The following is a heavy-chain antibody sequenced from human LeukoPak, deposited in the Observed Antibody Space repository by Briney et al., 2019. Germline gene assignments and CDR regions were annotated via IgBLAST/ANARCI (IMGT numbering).Heavy chain of an antibody. CDR1: GFTVSSNY. CDR2: IYSGGST. Sequence: GGSLRLSCAASGFTVSSNYMSWVRQAPGKGLEWVSVIYSGGSTYYADSVKGRFTISRDNSKNTLYLQMNSLRAEDTAVYYCARSGGKGTYYFDYWGQGTLVTVSS. CDR3: ARSGGKGTYYFDY. V-gene: IGHV3-66*01. D-gene: IGHD2-15*01. J-gene: IGHJ4*02.